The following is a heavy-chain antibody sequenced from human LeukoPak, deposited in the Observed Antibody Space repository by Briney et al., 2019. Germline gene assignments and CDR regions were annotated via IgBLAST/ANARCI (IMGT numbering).Heavy chain of an antibody. V-gene: IGHV1-3*01. CDR3: ARGPTMVYFDY. J-gene: IGHJ4*02. CDR1: GYTLTSYA. D-gene: IGHD4/OR15-4a*01. CDR2: INAGNGNT. Sequence: ASVKVSCKASGYTLTSYAMHWVRQAPGQRLEWMGWINAGNGNTKYSQKFQGRVTITRDTSASTAYMELSSLRSEDTAVYYCARGPTMVYFDYWGQGTLVTVSS.